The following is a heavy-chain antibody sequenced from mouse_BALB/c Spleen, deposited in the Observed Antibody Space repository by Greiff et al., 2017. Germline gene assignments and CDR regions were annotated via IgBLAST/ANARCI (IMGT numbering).Heavy chain of an antibody. CDR1: GFNIKDYY. Sequence: VQLKESGAELVRSGASVKLSCTASGFNIKDYYMHWVKQRPEQGLEWIGWIDPENGDTEYAPKFQGKATMTADTSSNTAYLQLSSLTSEDTAVYYCNGRDYRYDVAMDYWGQGTSVTVSS. V-gene: IGHV14-4*02. CDR2: IDPENGDT. CDR3: NGRDYRYDVAMDY. J-gene: IGHJ4*01. D-gene: IGHD2-14*01.